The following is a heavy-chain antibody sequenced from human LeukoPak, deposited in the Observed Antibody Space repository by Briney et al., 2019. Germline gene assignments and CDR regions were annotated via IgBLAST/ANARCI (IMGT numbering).Heavy chain of an antibody. CDR1: GYTFTSYY. V-gene: IGHV1-46*01. Sequence: GASVKVSCKASGYTFTSYYMHWVRQAPGQGLEWMGIINPSGGSTSYAQKFQGRVTMTRDMSTSTVYMELSSLRSEDTAVYYCATSVHYYYYYMDVWGKGTTVTVSS. CDR3: ATSVHYYYYYMDV. D-gene: IGHD6-6*01. J-gene: IGHJ6*03. CDR2: INPSGGST.